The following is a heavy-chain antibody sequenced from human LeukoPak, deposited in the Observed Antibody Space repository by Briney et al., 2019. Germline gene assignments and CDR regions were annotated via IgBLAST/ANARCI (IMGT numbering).Heavy chain of an antibody. CDR2: ISPSSGYI. CDR3: ARGGVTTYGYEF. J-gene: IGHJ4*02. CDR1: GFTFSSYS. Sequence: GGSLRLSCAASGFTFSSYSMNWVRQAPGKGLEGVSSISPSSGYIYYADSVKGRFTISRDDAKNSLCLQMNSLRAEDTAVYYCARGGVTTYGYEFWGQGAPVTVSS. D-gene: IGHD4-17*01. V-gene: IGHV3-21*06.